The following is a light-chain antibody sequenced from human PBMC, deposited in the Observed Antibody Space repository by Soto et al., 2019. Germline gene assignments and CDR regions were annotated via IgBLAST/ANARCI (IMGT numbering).Light chain of an antibody. J-gene: IGKJ1*01. CDR2: GAS. Sequence: EIVLTQSPGTLSLSPGERATLSFRASQSVSSSYLAWYQQKPCQAPRLLIYGASSRATGIPDRFSGSGSGTDFTLTISRLEPEDFAVYYFQQYGSXPWTSGQRTKV. CDR1: QSVSSSY. CDR3: QQYGSXPWT. V-gene: IGKV3-20*01.